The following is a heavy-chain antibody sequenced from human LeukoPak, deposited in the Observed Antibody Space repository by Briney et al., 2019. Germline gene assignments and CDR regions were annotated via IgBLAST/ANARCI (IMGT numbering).Heavy chain of an antibody. D-gene: IGHD3-22*01. J-gene: IGHJ4*02. CDR3: ARDGHDYYDSSGYYQPAFDY. CDR2: TYYRSKWYT. CDR1: GDSVSSNSAA. V-gene: IGHV6-1*01. Sequence: SQTLSLTCAISGDSVSSNSAAWNWIRQSPSRGLEWLGRTYYRSKWYTDYAVSVKSRITINPDTSKNQFSLQLNSVTPEDTAVYYCARDGHDYYDSSGYYQPAFDYWGQGTLVTVSS.